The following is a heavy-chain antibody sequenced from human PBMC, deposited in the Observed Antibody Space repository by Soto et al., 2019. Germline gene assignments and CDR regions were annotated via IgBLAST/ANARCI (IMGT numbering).Heavy chain of an antibody. CDR1: GYTFTNYG. CDR2: INPYNGNT. V-gene: IGHV1-18*04. D-gene: IGHD3-22*01. J-gene: IGHJ4*02. Sequence: QVQLLQSEAEVKKPGASVKVSCKASGYTFTNYGIIWLRQAPGQGLEWMGWINPYNGNTNYVQRVQGRVTMTTDTSTSTAYMELRSLRSDDTAVYYCARVPSDSSGYYKYYFDYWGQGTLVTVSS. CDR3: ARVPSDSSGYYKYYFDY.